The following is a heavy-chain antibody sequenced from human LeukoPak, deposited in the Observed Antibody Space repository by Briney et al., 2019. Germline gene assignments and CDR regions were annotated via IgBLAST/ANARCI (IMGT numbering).Heavy chain of an antibody. Sequence: ASVTVSFKSSGYTFTCYYMHWVRQAPGQGLEWMGFINPNSGGTNYAQKFQGRDTITMDTSISKAYMELSRLRSDDTAVYYCARADSSGYYRYYFDYWGQGTLVTVSS. V-gene: IGHV1-2*02. CDR3: ARADSSGYYRYYFDY. J-gene: IGHJ4*02. CDR1: GYTFTCYY. D-gene: IGHD3-22*01. CDR2: INPNSGGT.